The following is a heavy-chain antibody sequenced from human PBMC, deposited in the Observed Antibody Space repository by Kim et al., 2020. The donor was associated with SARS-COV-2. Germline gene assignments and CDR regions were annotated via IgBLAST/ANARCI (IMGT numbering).Heavy chain of an antibody. Sequence: SETLSLTCTVSGGSISIGGYYWSWIRQHPGKGLEWIGYIYYSGSTYYNPSLKSRVTISVDTSKNQFSLKLSSVTAADTAVYYCARDTAMVTGYYYGMDVWGQGTTVTVSS. J-gene: IGHJ6*02. D-gene: IGHD5-18*01. CDR3: ARDTAMVTGYYYGMDV. CDR1: GGSISIGGYY. CDR2: IYYSGST. V-gene: IGHV4-31*03.